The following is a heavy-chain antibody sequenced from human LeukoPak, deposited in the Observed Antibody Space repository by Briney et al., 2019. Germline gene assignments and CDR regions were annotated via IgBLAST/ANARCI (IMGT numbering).Heavy chain of an antibody. CDR2: ISGSGGST. Sequence: GGSLRLSCAASEFSVGSNYMTWVRQAPGKGLEWVSAISGSGGSTYYADSVKGRFTISRDNSKNTLYLQMNSLRAEDTAVYYCAKAGRWLHDFDYWGQGTLVTVSS. D-gene: IGHD5-24*01. J-gene: IGHJ4*02. CDR1: EFSVGSNY. CDR3: AKAGRWLHDFDY. V-gene: IGHV3-23*01.